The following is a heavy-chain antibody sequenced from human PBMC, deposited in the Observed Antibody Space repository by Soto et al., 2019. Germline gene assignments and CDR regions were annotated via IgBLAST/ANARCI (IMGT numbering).Heavy chain of an antibody. CDR1: GGSISSGGYY. D-gene: IGHD6-19*01. CDR3: ARQEYTGGWYPFDY. J-gene: IGHJ4*02. Sequence: PSENLSLTCTVSGGSISSGGYYWSWIRQHPGKGLEWIGYVYSSGSTNYNSSLKSRVTISVDTSKNQFSLRLSSVTAADTAIYYCARQEYTGGWYPFDYWGQGTPVTVSS. CDR2: VYSSGST. V-gene: IGHV4-61*08.